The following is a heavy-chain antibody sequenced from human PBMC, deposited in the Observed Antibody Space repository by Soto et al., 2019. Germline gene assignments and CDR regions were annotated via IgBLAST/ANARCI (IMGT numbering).Heavy chain of an antibody. D-gene: IGHD6-13*01. CDR2: IYPGDSDS. CDR3: ARHASSSWYLFNWFDP. Sequence: WASRTISCKVSGYSFPSHWIGWVRQIPGKGLEWMGIIYPGDSDSKYSPSFQGQVTISADKSINTAYLQWSSLKASDTAMYYCARHASSSWYLFNWFDPWGQGTLVTVSS. J-gene: IGHJ5*02. V-gene: IGHV5-51*01. CDR1: GYSFPSHW.